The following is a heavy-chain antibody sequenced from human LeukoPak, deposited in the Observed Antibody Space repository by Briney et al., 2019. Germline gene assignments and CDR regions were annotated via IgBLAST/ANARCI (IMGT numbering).Heavy chain of an antibody. CDR2: VSAGNDNT. V-gene: IGHV1-3*01. CDR1: GYTFLSHA. Sequence: GASVKVSRKTSGYTFLSHAINWVRQAPGQRLEWIGWVSAGNDNTQYSQKFQGRVTIARDTSASTVYMELNSLRFEDTAVYYCARDSSGWYEFDYWGQGTLVTVSS. CDR3: ARDSSGWYEFDY. D-gene: IGHD6-19*01. J-gene: IGHJ4*02.